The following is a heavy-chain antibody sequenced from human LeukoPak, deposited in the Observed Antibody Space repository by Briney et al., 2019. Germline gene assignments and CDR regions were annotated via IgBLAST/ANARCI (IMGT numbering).Heavy chain of an antibody. CDR3: ARHGVATIPYFDY. Sequence: GESLKISYKGSGYSFTSYWIGWVRQMPGKGLEWMGIIYPGDSDTRYSPSFQGQVTISVDKSISTAYLQWSSLKASDTAMYYCARHGVATIPYFDYWGQGTLVTVSS. D-gene: IGHD5-12*01. CDR1: GYSFTSYW. V-gene: IGHV5-51*01. CDR2: IYPGDSDT. J-gene: IGHJ4*02.